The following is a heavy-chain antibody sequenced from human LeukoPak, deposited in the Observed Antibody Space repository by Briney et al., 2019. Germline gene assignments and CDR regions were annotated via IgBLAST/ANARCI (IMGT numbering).Heavy chain of an antibody. Sequence: RASVKVSCKASGYTFTSYFMHWVRQAPGQGLEWMGGIIPIFGTANYAQKFQGRVTITADESTSTAYMELSSLRSEDTAVYYCARIGVVTSPPEYYFDYWGQGTLVTVSS. CDR3: ARIGVVTSPPEYYFDY. J-gene: IGHJ4*02. CDR2: IIPIFGTA. D-gene: IGHD3-3*01. V-gene: IGHV1-69*13. CDR1: GYTFTSYF.